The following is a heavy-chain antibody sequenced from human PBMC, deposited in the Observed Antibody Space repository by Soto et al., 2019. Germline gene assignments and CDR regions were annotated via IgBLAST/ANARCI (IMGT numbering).Heavy chain of an antibody. D-gene: IGHD4-17*01. V-gene: IGHV3-11*01. CDR3: ARQIHVSRKKDYVHF. CDR1: GFNFGDLY. Sequence: QVQLVESGGALVKPGGSLRLSCAASGFNFGDLYISWIRQAPGKGLEWVSVISATGETTYYADSVKGRFTISRDNAQKQLNIQINRHRAVDKSVLSSARQIHVSRKKDYVHFWGQGTLVTVCS. CDR2: ISATGETT. J-gene: IGHJ1*01.